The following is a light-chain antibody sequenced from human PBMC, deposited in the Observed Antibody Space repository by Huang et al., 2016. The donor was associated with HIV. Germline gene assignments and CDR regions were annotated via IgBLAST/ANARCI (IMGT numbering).Light chain of an antibody. CDR3: QQYAGSPWT. J-gene: IGKJ1*01. V-gene: IGKV3-20*01. Sequence: DIVLTQSPGTLSLSPGERATLSCRASQSISADYLAWYQQKPGQAPRLLIYAASSTATGIPDRFSGSGSGTDFTLTIYRLEPEDFAVYFCQQYAGSPWTFGQGTKVEIK. CDR2: AAS. CDR1: QSISADY.